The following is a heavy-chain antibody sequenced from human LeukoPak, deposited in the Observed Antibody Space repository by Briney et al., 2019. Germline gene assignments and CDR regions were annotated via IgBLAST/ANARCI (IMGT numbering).Heavy chain of an antibody. V-gene: IGHV3-30*18. CDR3: AKDGGLKVTTPYYFDY. J-gene: IGHJ4*02. CDR2: ISYDGSNK. Sequence: GGSLRLSCAASGFTFSSYGMHWVRQAPGKGLEWVAVISYDGSNKYYADSVKGRFTISRDNSKNTLYLQMNSLRAEDTAVYYCAKDGGLKVTTPYYFDYWGQGTLVTVSS. D-gene: IGHD4-17*01. CDR1: GFTFSSYG.